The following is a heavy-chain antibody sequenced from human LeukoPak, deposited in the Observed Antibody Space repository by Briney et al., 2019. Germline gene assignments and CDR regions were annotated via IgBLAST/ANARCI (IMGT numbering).Heavy chain of an antibody. CDR1: GFTFSSYA. V-gene: IGHV3-66*01. CDR3: ARVRFAL. CDR2: IYSGGST. J-gene: IGHJ5*02. Sequence: PGGSLRLSCAASGFTFSSYAMSWVRQAPGKGLEWVSVIYSGGSTYYADSVKGRFTISRDNSKNTLYLQMNSLRAEDTAVYYCARVRFALWGQGTPVTVSS.